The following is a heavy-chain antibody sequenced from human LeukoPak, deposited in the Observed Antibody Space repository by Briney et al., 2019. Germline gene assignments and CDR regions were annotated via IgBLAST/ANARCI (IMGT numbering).Heavy chain of an antibody. CDR3: ARHSRAIVGATVYRGYFDY. V-gene: IGHV3-7*01. CDR1: GFTVSSYG. Sequence: GGSLRLSCAASGFTVSSYGMGWVRQDPGKGREWVANIKQDGSEKYHVDSVKGRFTISRDNAKNSLYLQMNSLRAEDTAVYYCARHSRAIVGATVYRGYFDYWGQGTLVTVSS. CDR2: IKQDGSEK. D-gene: IGHD1-26*01. J-gene: IGHJ4*02.